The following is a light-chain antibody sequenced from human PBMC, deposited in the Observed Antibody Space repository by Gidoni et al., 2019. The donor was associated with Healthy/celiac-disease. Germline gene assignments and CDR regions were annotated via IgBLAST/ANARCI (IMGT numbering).Light chain of an antibody. V-gene: IGKV3-20*01. J-gene: IGKJ4*01. CDR3: QQYGSSPRVT. Sequence: EMGLTQPPGTLSLSPGERATLSCRASQSVSSSYLAWYQQKPGQAPRLLIYGASSRATGIPDRFRGRWSVTDFTLTISRLVPADFAVYYCQQYGSSPRVTFGGGTKVEIK. CDR2: GAS. CDR1: QSVSSSY.